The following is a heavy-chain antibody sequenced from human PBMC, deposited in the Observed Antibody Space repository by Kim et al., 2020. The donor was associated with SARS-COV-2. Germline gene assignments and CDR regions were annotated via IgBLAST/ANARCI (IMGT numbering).Heavy chain of an antibody. V-gene: IGHV5-10-1*01. Sequence: GESLKISCKGSGYSFTNYWITWVRQMPGKGLEWMGRIDPSDSYTNYNPSFQGHVTISADKSITPAYLQWSSLKASDSAIYYCARQLPHLTGWFDPWGQGTLVTVSS. J-gene: IGHJ5*02. D-gene: IGHD3-3*02. CDR3: ARQLPHLTGWFDP. CDR2: IDPSDSYT. CDR1: GYSFTNYW.